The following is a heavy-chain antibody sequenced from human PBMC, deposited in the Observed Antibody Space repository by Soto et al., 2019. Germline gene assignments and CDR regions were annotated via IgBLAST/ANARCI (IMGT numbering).Heavy chain of an antibody. V-gene: IGHV3-30*03. CDR2: ISYDGSNK. J-gene: IGHJ1*01. D-gene: IGHD2-21*01. CDR3: ATQAYAPHIVVGYFQH. CDR1: GFTFSSYG. Sequence: GGSLRLSCAASGFTFSSYGMHWVRQAPGKGLEWVAVISYDGSNKYYADSVKGRFTISRDNSKNTLYLQMNSLRAEDTAVYYCATQAYAPHIVVGYFQHWGQGTLVTVSS.